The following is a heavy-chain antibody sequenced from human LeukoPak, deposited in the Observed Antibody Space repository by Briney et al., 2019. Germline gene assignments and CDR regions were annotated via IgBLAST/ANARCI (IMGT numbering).Heavy chain of an antibody. CDR1: GFTFSTYA. V-gene: IGHV3-23*01. CDR3: AKDSRYSGNIKAFDI. Sequence: PGGSLRLSCAASGFTFSTYAMTWVRQARGKGLEWVSGISGSGGSTNYADSVKGRFTISRDNSKNTLYLQMNSLRAEDTAVYYCAKDSRYSGNIKAFDIWGQGTMVTVSS. CDR2: ISGSGGST. D-gene: IGHD1-26*01. J-gene: IGHJ3*02.